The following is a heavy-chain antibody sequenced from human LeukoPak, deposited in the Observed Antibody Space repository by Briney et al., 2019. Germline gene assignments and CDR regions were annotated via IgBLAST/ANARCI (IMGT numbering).Heavy chain of an antibody. CDR2: IPSDGSNK. V-gene: IGHV3-30*02. CDR1: GFIFSSYG. Sequence: GGSLRLSCAASGFIFSSYGMHWVRQAPGKGLEWVTFIPSDGSNKFYADSVKGRFTISRDNSKNTLYLQINSLRTEDTAVYFCAKEGRWLDSWGQGTLVTVSS. J-gene: IGHJ4*02. CDR3: AKEGRWLDS. D-gene: IGHD4-23*01.